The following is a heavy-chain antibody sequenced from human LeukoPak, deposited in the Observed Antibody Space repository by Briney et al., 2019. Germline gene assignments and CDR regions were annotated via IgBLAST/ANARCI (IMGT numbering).Heavy chain of an antibody. V-gene: IGHV3-11*03. CDR2: ISSSSSYT. CDR1: GFTFSDYY. Sequence: GGSLRLSCAASGFTFSDYYMSWIRQAPGKGLEWGSYISSSSSYTNYADSVKGRFTISRDNAKDSLYLQMTSLRVEDTAIYYCARWNYVSGGWALDCWGQGTLVTVSS. CDR3: ARWNYVSGGWALDC. J-gene: IGHJ4*02. D-gene: IGHD3-10*01.